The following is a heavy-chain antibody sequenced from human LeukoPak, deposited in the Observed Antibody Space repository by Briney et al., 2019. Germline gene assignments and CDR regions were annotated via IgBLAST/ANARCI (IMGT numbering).Heavy chain of an antibody. CDR2: IYHSGST. Sequence: TLSLTCAVSGGSISSGGYSWSWIRQPPGKGLEWIGYIYHSGSTYYNPSLKSRVTISVDTSKNQFSLKLSSVTAADTAVYYCARVLRYFDWLLYLDGMDVWGQGTTVTVSS. J-gene: IGHJ6*02. CDR3: ARVLRYFDWLLYLDGMDV. CDR1: GGSISSGGYS. V-gene: IGHV4-30-2*01. D-gene: IGHD3-9*01.